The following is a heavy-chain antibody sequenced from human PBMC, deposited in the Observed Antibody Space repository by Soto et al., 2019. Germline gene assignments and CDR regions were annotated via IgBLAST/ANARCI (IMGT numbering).Heavy chain of an antibody. J-gene: IGHJ3*02. V-gene: IGHV4-59*01. CDR2: IYYSGGT. Sequence: QVPLQESGPGLVKPSETLSLICIVSSGSISNYNWSWVRQPPGKGLEWMGYIYYSGGTRYNPSLKSRVTISVDTSKNQFSLKLSSVIAADTAVYYCARSGSSDHDDAFDIWGQGTMVTVSS. CDR3: ARSGSSDHDDAFDI. D-gene: IGHD3-22*01. CDR1: SGSISNYN.